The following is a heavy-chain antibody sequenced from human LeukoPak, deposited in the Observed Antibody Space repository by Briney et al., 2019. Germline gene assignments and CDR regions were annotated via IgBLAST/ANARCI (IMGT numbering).Heavy chain of an antibody. J-gene: IGHJ4*02. CDR2: ISGSGSRT. CDR3: ARERSGYYFFDY. Sequence: GGSPRLSCAASGFTFNNYVMSWVRQAPGKGLEWVSGISGSGSRTYYADSVKGRFTISRDNAKNTLYLQMNSLRAEDTAVYYCARERSGYYFFDYWGQGTLVTVSS. V-gene: IGHV3-23*01. D-gene: IGHD3-3*01. CDR1: GFTFNNYV.